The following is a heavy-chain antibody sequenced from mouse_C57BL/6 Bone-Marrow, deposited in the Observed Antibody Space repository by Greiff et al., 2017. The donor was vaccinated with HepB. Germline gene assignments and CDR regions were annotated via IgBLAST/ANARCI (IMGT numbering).Heavy chain of an antibody. Sequence: DVKLVESGGGLVQPGGSLKLSCAASGFTFSDYYMYWVRQTPEKRLEWVAYISNGGGSTYYPDTVKGRFTISRDNAKNTLYLQMSRLKSEDTAMYYCARHDYGSSWDWFAYWGQGTLVTVSA. CDR2: ISNGGGST. CDR1: GFTFSDYY. CDR3: ARHDYGSSWDWFAY. V-gene: IGHV5-12*01. J-gene: IGHJ3*01. D-gene: IGHD1-1*01.